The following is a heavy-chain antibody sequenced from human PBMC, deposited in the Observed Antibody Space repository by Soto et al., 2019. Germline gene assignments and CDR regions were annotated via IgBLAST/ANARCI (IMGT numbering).Heavy chain of an antibody. CDR3: ARHAYGYNNYYFDY. D-gene: IGHD4-4*01. CDR1: GYSFTSYW. J-gene: IGHJ4*02. V-gene: IGHV5-51*01. Sequence: GESLEISCTGSGYSFTSYWIGWVRQMPGKGRDWLGLIYPGDSDIRYSPSFQGQVTISAXXXIXXXYXQXXXLKASDTAMYYCARHAYGYNNYYFDYWGQGTLVSVSS. CDR2: IYPGDSDI.